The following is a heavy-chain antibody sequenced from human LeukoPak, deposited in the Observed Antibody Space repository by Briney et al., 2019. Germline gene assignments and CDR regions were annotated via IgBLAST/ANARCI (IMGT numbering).Heavy chain of an antibody. D-gene: IGHD3-9*01. CDR1: GYSFTSYW. CDR3: ARQPDILTGYYTDY. J-gene: IGHJ4*02. V-gene: IGHV5-51*01. CDR2: IYPGNSDT. Sequence: GESLKVSCKGSGYSFTSYWIGWVRQMPGKGLEWMGIIYPGNSDTGYSPSFQGQVTISADKSISTAYLQWSSLKASDTAMYYCARQPDILTGYYTDYWGQGTLVTVSS.